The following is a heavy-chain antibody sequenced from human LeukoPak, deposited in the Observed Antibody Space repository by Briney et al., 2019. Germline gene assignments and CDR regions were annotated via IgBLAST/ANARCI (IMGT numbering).Heavy chain of an antibody. D-gene: IGHD3-3*01. CDR2: IKQDGSEK. CDR1: GFTFSSYW. CDR3: ASGAYDFWSGYYTSHGDY. V-gene: IGHV3-7*01. J-gene: IGHJ4*02. Sequence: GGSLRLSCAASGFTFSSYWMSWVRQAPGKGLEWVANIKQDGSEKYYVDSVKGRFTISRDNAKNSLYLQMNSLRAEDTAVYYCASGAYDFWSGYYTSHGDYWGQGTLVTVSS.